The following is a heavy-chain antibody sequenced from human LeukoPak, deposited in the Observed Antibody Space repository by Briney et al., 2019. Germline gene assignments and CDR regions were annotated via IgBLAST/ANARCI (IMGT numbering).Heavy chain of an antibody. CDR2: ISWNSGSI. CDR1: GFTFDDYA. Sequence: PGRSLRLSCAASGFTFDDYAMHWVRQAPGKGLEWVSGISWNSGSIGYADSVKGRFTISRDNAKNSLYLQMNSLRAEDTALYYCAKGPNSRNYYGSGSYGYWGQGTLVTVSS. V-gene: IGHV3-9*01. D-gene: IGHD3-10*01. CDR3: AKGPNSRNYYGSGSYGY. J-gene: IGHJ4*02.